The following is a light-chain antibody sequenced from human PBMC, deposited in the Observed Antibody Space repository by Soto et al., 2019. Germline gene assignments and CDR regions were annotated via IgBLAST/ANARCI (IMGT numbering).Light chain of an antibody. V-gene: IGKV1-5*01. CDR2: DTS. J-gene: IGKJ1*01. CDR1: QSISSW. Sequence: IQMTQSPSTLSASVGDRVTITCRASQSISSWLVWYQQQPGKAPNLLIYDTSSLESGVASRFSGSGASTQVSLIHTLLQPDAFATYYCQQGHNHWTFGQGTKVEVK. CDR3: QQGHNHWT.